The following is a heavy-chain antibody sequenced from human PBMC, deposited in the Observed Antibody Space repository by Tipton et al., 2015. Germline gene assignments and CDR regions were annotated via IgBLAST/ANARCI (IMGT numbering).Heavy chain of an antibody. CDR2: ISSNGYNT. J-gene: IGHJ6*02. CDR3: AKALSPYYYYYNGLDV. Sequence: SLRLSCSAAGFTLSRYAMNWVRQAPGKGLEYVSAISSNGYNTYYADSVKGRFTISRDNSKNTLYLQMKSLRAEDTAVYYCAKALSPYYYYYNGLDVWGQGTTVTVSS. V-gene: IGHV3-64*04. CDR1: GFTLSRYA.